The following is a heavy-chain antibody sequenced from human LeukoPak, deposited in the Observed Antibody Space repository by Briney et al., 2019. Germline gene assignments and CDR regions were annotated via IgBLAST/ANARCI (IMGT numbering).Heavy chain of an antibody. J-gene: IGHJ4*02. CDR1: GYTFTSYA. D-gene: IGHD2-15*01. V-gene: IGHV7-4-1*02. Sequence: ASVKVSCKASGYTFTSYAMNWVRQAPGQGLEWMGWINTNTGNPTYAQGFTGRFAFSLDTSVSTAYLQISSLKAEDTAVYYCARGYCSGGSCSVGEAIGGYWGQGTLVTVSS. CDR3: ARGYCSGGSCSVGEAIGGY. CDR2: INTNTGNP.